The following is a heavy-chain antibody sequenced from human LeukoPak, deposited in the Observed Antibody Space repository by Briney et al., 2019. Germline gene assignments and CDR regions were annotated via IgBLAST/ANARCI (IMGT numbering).Heavy chain of an antibody. J-gene: IGHJ4*02. CDR3: ARDQTQWHLPDY. D-gene: IGHD6-19*01. Sequence: ASVKVSCKASGYTFTSYYMHWVRQAPGQGLEWMGIINPSGGSTSYAQKFQGRVTMTRDTSTSTVYMELSSLRSDDTAVYYCARDQTQWHLPDYWGQGTLVTVSS. CDR1: GYTFTSYY. CDR2: INPSGGST. V-gene: IGHV1-46*01.